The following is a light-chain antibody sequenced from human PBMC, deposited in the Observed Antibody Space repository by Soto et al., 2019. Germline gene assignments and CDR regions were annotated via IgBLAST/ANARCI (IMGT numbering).Light chain of an antibody. CDR3: QQSFNTPRT. Sequence: DIQMTQSPSSLSASVGDRVTITCRASQSIRTYVNWYQQKPGKAPNLLIYGASSLQSGVPPRFSGSGSGTDFTLTISSLQPDDFATYYCQQSFNTPRTFGQGTKVDIK. CDR1: QSIRTY. CDR2: GAS. J-gene: IGKJ1*01. V-gene: IGKV1-39*01.